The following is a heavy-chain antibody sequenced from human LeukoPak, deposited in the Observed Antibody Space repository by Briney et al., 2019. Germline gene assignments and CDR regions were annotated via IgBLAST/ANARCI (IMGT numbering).Heavy chain of an antibody. CDR3: AKDRENDRYGPYYFDY. J-gene: IGHJ4*02. Sequence: GGSLRLSCAASGFTFSSYAMHWVRQAPGKGLEWVAVISYDGSNKYYADSVKGRFTISRDNSKNTLYLQMNSLRAEDTAVYYCAKDRENDRYGPYYFDYWGQGTLVTVSS. CDR2: ISYDGSNK. V-gene: IGHV3-30*04. D-gene: IGHD1-1*01. CDR1: GFTFSSYA.